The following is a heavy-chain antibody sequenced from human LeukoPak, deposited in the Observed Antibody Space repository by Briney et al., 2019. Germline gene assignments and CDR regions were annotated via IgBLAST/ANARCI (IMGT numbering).Heavy chain of an antibody. D-gene: IGHD5-18*01. CDR1: GGSISSHY. V-gene: IGHV4-59*11. J-gene: IGHJ3*02. CDR2: IYYSGST. Sequence: SETLSLTCTVSGGSISSHYWSWVRQPPGKGLEWIGYIYYSGSTNYKPSLKSRVTISLDTSKTQFSLKLSSVTAADMAVYYCARSGYSYGADAFDIWGQGTMVTVSS. CDR3: ARSGYSYGADAFDI.